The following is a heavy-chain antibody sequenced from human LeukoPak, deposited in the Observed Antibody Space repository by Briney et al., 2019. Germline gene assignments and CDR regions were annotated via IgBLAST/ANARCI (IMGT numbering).Heavy chain of an antibody. V-gene: IGHV4-59*12. J-gene: IGHJ3*02. CDR1: GGSISSYY. D-gene: IGHD3-3*01. CDR2: IYYSGST. CDR3: ARGLRFLEWLSDDAFDI. Sequence: SETLSLTCTVSGGSISSYYWNWIRQPPGKGLEWIGYIYYSGSTNYNPSLKSRVTISVDTSKNQFSLKLSSVTAADTAVYYCARGLRFLEWLSDDAFDIWGQGTMVTVSS.